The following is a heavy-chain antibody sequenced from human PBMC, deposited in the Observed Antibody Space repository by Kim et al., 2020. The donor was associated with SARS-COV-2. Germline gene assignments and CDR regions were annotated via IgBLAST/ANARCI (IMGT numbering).Heavy chain of an antibody. J-gene: IGHJ4*02. CDR3: ARDQSYYDSSGYKIYYFDY. D-gene: IGHD3-22*01. Sequence: GRFTISRDNSKCTLYLQMNSLRAEDTAVYYCARDQSYYDSSGYKIYYFDYWGQGTLVTVSS. V-gene: IGHV3-30*07.